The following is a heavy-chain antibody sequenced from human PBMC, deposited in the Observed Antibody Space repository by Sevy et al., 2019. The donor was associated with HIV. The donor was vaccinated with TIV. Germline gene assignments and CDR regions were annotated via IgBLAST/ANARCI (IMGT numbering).Heavy chain of an antibody. CDR1: GFTFSSYS. J-gene: IGHJ4*02. Sequence: GGSLRLSCAASGFTFSSYSMNWVRQAPGKGLEWVSSISSSSSYIHYADSVKGRFTISRDNAKNSLYLQMNSLRAEDTAVYYCARAPSYYGSGIGGYWGQGTLVTVSS. CDR2: ISSSSSYI. V-gene: IGHV3-21*01. D-gene: IGHD3-10*01. CDR3: ARAPSYYGSGIGGY.